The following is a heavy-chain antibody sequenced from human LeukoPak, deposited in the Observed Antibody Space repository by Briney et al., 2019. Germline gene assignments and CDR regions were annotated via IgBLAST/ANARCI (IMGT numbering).Heavy chain of an antibody. CDR3: ARGKPSYGSGTYYRPLEPNYMDV. CDR2: IYHIGST. J-gene: IGHJ6*03. D-gene: IGHD3-10*01. Sequence: SETLSLTCTVSGGSISSYYWSWIRQPPGKGLEWIGSIYHIGSTYDNPSLKSRLTISVDTSKNQFSLKLSSVTAADTAVYYCARGKPSYGSGTYYRPLEPNYMDVWGKGTTVTVSS. V-gene: IGHV4-59*08. CDR1: GGSISSYY.